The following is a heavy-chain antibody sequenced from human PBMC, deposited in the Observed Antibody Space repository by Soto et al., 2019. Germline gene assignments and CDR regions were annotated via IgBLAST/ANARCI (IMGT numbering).Heavy chain of an antibody. D-gene: IGHD3-22*01. Sequence: GESLKISCKGSGYSFTSYWIGWVRQMPGKGLEWMGIIYPGDSDTRYSPSFQDQVTISADKSISTAYLQWSSLKASDTAMYYCARSYDSSGYYWDYYYYGMDVWGQGTTVTVSS. CDR2: IYPGDSDT. V-gene: IGHV5-51*01. CDR1: GYSFTSYW. J-gene: IGHJ6*02. CDR3: ARSYDSSGYYWDYYYYGMDV.